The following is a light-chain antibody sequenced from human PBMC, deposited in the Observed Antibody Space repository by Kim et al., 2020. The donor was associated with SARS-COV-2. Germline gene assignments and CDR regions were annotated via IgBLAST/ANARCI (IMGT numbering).Light chain of an antibody. CDR1: QGIRND. V-gene: IGKV1-6*01. J-gene: IGKJ2*01. Sequence: AIQMTQSPSSLSAYVGDRVTITCRASQGIRNDLGWYQQKPGEAPKLLIYTASSLQSGVPLRFSGGGSGTDFTLTISSLQPEDFATYYCLQDYSYPLTFGQGTKLEI. CDR3: LQDYSYPLT. CDR2: TAS.